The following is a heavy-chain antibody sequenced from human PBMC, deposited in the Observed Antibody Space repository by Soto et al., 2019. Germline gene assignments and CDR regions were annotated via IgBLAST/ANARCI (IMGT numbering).Heavy chain of an antibody. J-gene: IGHJ6*02. Sequence: EVQLVESGGVVVQPGGSLRLSCAASGFTFDDYTMHWVRQAPGKSLEWVSLISWDGGKTYYADSVKGRFTISRDNSKNSLHLQMNSLTTEDSASYYCAQDRAAVAGAYYYYAMDVWGQRTTVTVSS. V-gene: IGHV3-43*01. CDR1: GFTFDDYT. D-gene: IGHD6-19*01. CDR2: ISWDGGKT. CDR3: AQDRAAVAGAYYYYAMDV.